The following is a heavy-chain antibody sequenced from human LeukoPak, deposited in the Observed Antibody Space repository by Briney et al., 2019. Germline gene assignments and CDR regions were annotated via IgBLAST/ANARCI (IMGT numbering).Heavy chain of an antibody. V-gene: IGHV3-9*01. CDR1: GFTFDDYA. D-gene: IGHD5-12*01. Sequence: PGRSLRLSCAASGFTFDDYAMHWVRQAPGKGLEWVSGISWNSGSIGYADSVKGRFTISRDNAKNSLYLQMNSLRAEDTALYYCAKDIDADGYEVGAAFDIWGQGTMVTVSS. J-gene: IGHJ3*02. CDR2: ISWNSGSI. CDR3: AKDIDADGYEVGAAFDI.